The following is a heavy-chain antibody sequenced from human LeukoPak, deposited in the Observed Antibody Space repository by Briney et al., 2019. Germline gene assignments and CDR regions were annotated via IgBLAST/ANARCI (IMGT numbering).Heavy chain of an antibody. V-gene: IGHV4-39*01. J-gene: IGHJ4*02. Sequence: SETLSLTCTVSDGSISSNSYYWAWIRQPPGKGLEWIGSIYYGRSTYYNPSLQSRVSMSVESSKSQFSLQLNSVIAADTAVYYCARAPYDPSTGFYLHFDYWAQGTLVAVSS. CDR1: DGSISSNSYY. CDR3: ARAPYDPSTGFYLHFDY. D-gene: IGHD3-9*01. CDR2: IYYGRST.